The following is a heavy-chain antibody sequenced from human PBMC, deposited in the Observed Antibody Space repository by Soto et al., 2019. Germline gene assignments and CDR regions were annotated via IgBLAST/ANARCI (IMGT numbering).Heavy chain of an antibody. CDR1: VDTVTRYY. V-gene: IGHV1-46*01. J-gene: IGHJ5*02. Sequence: SVKVSCKSSVDTVTRYYIHLVRQAPGHGLEWIGIINPNVGSTNFAHTFHGRVTMTNDTSTSTDYMEVRSLTSEYTAVYYCARSAGAVFGIIMESANGLAPWGQGTLVTVPS. CDR2: INPNVGST. D-gene: IGHD6-19*01. CDR3: ARSAGAVFGIIMESANGLAP.